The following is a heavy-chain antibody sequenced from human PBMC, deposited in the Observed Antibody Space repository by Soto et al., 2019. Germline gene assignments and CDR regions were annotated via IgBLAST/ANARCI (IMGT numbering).Heavy chain of an antibody. V-gene: IGHV4-30-2*01. CDR3: ARGLGSPYYFDY. D-gene: IGHD2-15*01. J-gene: IGHJ4*02. Sequence: PSETLSLTCAVSGGSISSGGYSWGWIRQPPGKGLEWIGYIYHSGSTYYNPALKSRVTISVDRSKNQFSLKLSSVTAADTAVYYCARGLGSPYYFDYWGQGTLVTVSS. CDR1: GGSISSGGYS. CDR2: IYHSGST.